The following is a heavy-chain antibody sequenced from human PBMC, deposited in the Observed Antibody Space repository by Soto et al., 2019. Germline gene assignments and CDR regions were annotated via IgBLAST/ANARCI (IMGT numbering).Heavy chain of an antibody. CDR2: IYYSGST. CDR1: GGSISSGGYY. Sequence: PSETLSLTCTVSGGSISSGGYYWSWIRQHPGKGLEWIGYIYYSGSTYYNPSLKSRVTISVDTSKNQFSLKLSSVTAADTAVYYCARVDYYGSGILARDYWGQGTLVTV. J-gene: IGHJ4*02. V-gene: IGHV4-31*03. D-gene: IGHD3-10*01. CDR3: ARVDYYGSGILARDY.